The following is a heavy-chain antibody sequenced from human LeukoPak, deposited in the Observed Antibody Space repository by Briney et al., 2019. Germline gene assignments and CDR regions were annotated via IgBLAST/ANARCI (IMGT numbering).Heavy chain of an antibody. CDR3: ARSGHRRYYYASGPDY. Sequence: ASVKVSCKASGYTFTSYDINWVRQATGQGLEWMGWMNPNSGNTGYAQKFQGRVTMTTDTSTSTVYMELRSLRYDDTAVYYCARSGHRRYYYASGPDYWGQGTLVTVSS. CDR1: GYTFTSYD. V-gene: IGHV1-8*01. CDR2: MNPNSGNT. D-gene: IGHD3-10*01. J-gene: IGHJ4*02.